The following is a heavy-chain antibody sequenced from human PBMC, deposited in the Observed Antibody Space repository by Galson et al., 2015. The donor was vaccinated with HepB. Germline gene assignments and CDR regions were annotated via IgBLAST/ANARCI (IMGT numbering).Heavy chain of an antibody. J-gene: IGHJ6*02. D-gene: IGHD1-20*01. CDR2: INPNSGGT. CDR1: GYTFTGYH. Sequence: SVKVSCKASGYTFTGYHMHWVRQAPGQGLEWMGRINPNSGGTNYAQKFQGRVTMTRDTSTDTAYMELSSLRSEDTAVYYCARAHNWNDLRKDYGMDVWGQGTTVTVSS. V-gene: IGHV1-2*06. CDR3: ARAHNWNDLRKDYGMDV.